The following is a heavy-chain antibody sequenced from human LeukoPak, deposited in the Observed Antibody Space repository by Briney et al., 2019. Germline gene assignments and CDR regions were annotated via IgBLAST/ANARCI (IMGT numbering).Heavy chain of an antibody. CDR3: ARVRSDYDILTGPFDY. D-gene: IGHD3-9*01. J-gene: IGHJ4*02. Sequence: SETLSLTCTDSGGSISSGGYYWSWIRQHPGKGLEWIGYIYYSGSTYYNPSLKSRVTISVDKSKNQFSLKLSSVTAADTAVYYCARVRSDYDILTGPFDYWGQGTLVTVSS. CDR1: GGSISSGGYY. CDR2: IYYSGST. V-gene: IGHV4-31*03.